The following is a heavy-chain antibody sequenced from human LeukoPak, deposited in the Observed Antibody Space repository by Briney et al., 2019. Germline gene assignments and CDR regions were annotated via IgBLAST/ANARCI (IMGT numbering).Heavy chain of an antibody. D-gene: IGHD2-15*01. CDR3: ARGRCSGGSCYSRADAFDV. CDR1: GFTFSSYN. V-gene: IGHV3-21*01. Sequence: GGSLRLSCAASGFTFSSYNINWVGQAPGKGLEWVSSITSDSSYIYYLDSVKGRFTISRDNAKNSLYLQMNSLRVEDTAVYYCARGRCSGGSCYSRADAFDVWGQGTMVTVSS. CDR2: ITSDSSYI. J-gene: IGHJ3*01.